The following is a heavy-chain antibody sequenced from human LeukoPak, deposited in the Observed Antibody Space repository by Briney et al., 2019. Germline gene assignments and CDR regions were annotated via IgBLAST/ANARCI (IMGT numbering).Heavy chain of an antibody. CDR3: ARSITSSWYGVFQH. V-gene: IGHV4-59*01. D-gene: IGHD6-13*01. CDR2: IYYSGST. Sequence: SETLSLTCTVSGGSMSGYFWSWIRQPPGKGLEWIGYIYYSGSTNYNPSLKSRVTISVDTSKNQFSLKLSSETAADTAVYYCARSITSSWYGVFQHWGQGTLVTVSS. CDR1: GGSMSGYF. J-gene: IGHJ1*01.